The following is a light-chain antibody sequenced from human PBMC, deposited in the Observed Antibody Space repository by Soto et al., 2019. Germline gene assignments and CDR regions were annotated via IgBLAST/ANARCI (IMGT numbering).Light chain of an antibody. CDR1: QSVSSN. J-gene: IGKJ1*01. V-gene: IGKV3-15*01. CDR2: GAS. CDR3: QQYNNWPRT. Sequence: EIVMTQSPATLSVSPGERVTLSCRASQSVSSNLAWYQQIPGQAPKLLIYGASTRATGIPARFSGSGSGTECTLTISSLQSEDFAVYYCQQYNNWPRTFGQGTKVEIK.